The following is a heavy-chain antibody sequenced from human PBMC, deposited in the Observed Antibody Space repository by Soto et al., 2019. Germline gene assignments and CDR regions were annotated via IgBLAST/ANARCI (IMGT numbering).Heavy chain of an antibody. Sequence: QLQLQESGPGLVKPSETLSLTCTVSGGSISSSSYYWGWIRQPPGKGLEWIGSIYYSGSTYYNPSLKSRVTISVDTSKNQFSLKLSSVTAADTAVYYCARMYSSSWRDSTLSVVEAFDIWGQGTMVTVSS. V-gene: IGHV4-39*01. D-gene: IGHD6-13*01. CDR2: IYYSGST. J-gene: IGHJ3*02. CDR1: GGSISSSSYY. CDR3: ARMYSSSWRDSTLSVVEAFDI.